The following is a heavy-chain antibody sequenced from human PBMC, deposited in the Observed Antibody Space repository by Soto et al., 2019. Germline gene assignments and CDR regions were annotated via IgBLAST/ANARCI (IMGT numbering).Heavy chain of an antibody. Sequence: ETLCLTCPVSGGSVSSSFFYWSWVRQPPGQRLEWIGYIYYTGTTNYNPSLASRVAMSVDTSKKQFTLNLRSLTAADTARYYCARITTSSGWSLFDSWGQGMLVTVYS. CDR2: IYYTGTT. CDR3: ARITTSSGWSLFDS. J-gene: IGHJ4*02. CDR1: GGSVSSSFFY. D-gene: IGHD1-1*01. V-gene: IGHV4-61*01.